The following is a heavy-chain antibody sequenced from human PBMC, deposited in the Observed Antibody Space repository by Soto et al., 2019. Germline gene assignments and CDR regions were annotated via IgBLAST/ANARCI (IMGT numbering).Heavy chain of an antibody. J-gene: IGHJ4*02. CDR2: ISYDGSNK. Sequence: GGSLRLSCAASGFTFSSYGMHWVRQAPGKGLEWVAVISYDGSNKYYADSVKGRFTISRDNSKNTLYLQMNSLRAEDTAVYYCARDGLYSSGRRYWGQGTLVTVSS. V-gene: IGHV3-30*03. CDR3: ARDGLYSSGRRY. CDR1: GFTFSSYG. D-gene: IGHD6-19*01.